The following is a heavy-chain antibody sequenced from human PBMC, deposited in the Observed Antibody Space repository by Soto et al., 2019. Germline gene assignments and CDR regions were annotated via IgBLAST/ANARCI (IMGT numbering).Heavy chain of an antibody. CDR1: GGSISSSNL. Sequence: QVQLQESGPGLVKPSGTLSLTCAVSGGSISSSNLWSWVRQPPGKGLEWIGEIYHSGSTNYNPCLKSRVTIAVDKSKNQFSLKLSAGTAADTAVYYCARIFPDTVTTGGWFDPWGQGTLVTVSS. CDR3: ARIFPDTVTTGGWFDP. V-gene: IGHV4-4*02. J-gene: IGHJ5*02. CDR2: IYHSGST. D-gene: IGHD4-17*01.